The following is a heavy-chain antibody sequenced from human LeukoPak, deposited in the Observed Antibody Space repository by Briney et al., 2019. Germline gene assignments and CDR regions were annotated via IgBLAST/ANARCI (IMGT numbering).Heavy chain of an antibody. J-gene: IGHJ3*02. D-gene: IGHD3-22*01. CDR1: GYTFTGYY. CDR3: AREGDSSGYRDAFDI. V-gene: IGHV1-2*02. CDR2: INPNSGGT. Sequence: ASVKVFCKASGYTFTGYYMHWVRQAPGQGLEWMGWINPNSGGTNYAQKFQGRVTMTRDTSISTAYMELSRLRSDDTAVYYCAREGDSSGYRDAFDIWGQGTMVTVSS.